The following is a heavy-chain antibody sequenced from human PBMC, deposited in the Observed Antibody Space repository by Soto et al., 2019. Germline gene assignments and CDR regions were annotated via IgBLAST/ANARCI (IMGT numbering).Heavy chain of an antibody. CDR3: ARDEAGLLWSGVVVGSKAYYYGMDV. CDR1: GFTFSSYA. Sequence: QVQLVESGGGVVQPGRSLRLSCAASGFTFSSYAMHWVRQAPGKGLEWVAVISYDGSNKYYADSVKGRFTISRDNSKNTLYLQMNSLRAEDTAVYYCARDEAGLLWSGVVVGSKAYYYGMDVWGQGTTVTVSS. J-gene: IGHJ6*02. D-gene: IGHD3-10*01. V-gene: IGHV3-30-3*01. CDR2: ISYDGSNK.